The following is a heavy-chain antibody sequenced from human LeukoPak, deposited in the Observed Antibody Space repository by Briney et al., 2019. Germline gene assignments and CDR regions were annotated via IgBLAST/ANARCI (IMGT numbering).Heavy chain of an antibody. V-gene: IGHV4-34*01. D-gene: IGHD2-2*01. Sequence: SETLSLTCAVYGGSFSGYYWSWIRQPPGRGLEWIVEINHSGSTNYNPSLKSRVTISVDTSKNQFSLKLSSATAADTAVYYCARGYGSTSPFDYWGQGTLVTVSS. CDR2: INHSGST. CDR1: GGSFSGYY. J-gene: IGHJ4*02. CDR3: ARGYGSTSPFDY.